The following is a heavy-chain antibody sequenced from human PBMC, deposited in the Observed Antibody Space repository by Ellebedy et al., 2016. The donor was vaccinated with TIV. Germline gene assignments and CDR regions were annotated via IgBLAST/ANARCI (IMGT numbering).Heavy chain of an antibody. Sequence: GGSLRLSCAASGFTFSSYSLNWVRQAPGKRLERVAAISSDGADIYYADSVKGRFTISRDTSKNTLYLHMNSLRVEDTAIYYCAKGGSRNWFDPWGQGTLVTVSS. J-gene: IGHJ5*02. V-gene: IGHV3-23*01. CDR1: GFTFSSYS. CDR2: ISSDGADI. CDR3: AKGGSRNWFDP. D-gene: IGHD1-14*01.